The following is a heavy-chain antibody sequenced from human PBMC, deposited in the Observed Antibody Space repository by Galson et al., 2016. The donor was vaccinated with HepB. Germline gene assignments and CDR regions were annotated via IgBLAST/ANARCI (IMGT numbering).Heavy chain of an antibody. CDR1: GFTFYNTW. V-gene: IGHV3-15*01. J-gene: IGHJ4*02. CDR2: IKSNTNGGTA. D-gene: IGHD3-22*01. Sequence: SLRLSCAASGFTFYNTWMSWVRQAPGKGLEWVGRIKSNTNGGTADYAAPVKGRFTISRDDSKDTLYLQMNSLKTEDTAVYYCTTDMLGAANSGYYVDYWGQGTLVTVSS. CDR3: TTDMLGAANSGYYVDY.